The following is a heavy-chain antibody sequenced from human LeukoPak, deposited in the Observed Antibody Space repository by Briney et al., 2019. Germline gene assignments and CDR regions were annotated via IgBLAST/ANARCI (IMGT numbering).Heavy chain of an antibody. CDR2: IRYDGSNK. CDR1: GFTFSSYG. Sequence: GGSLRLSCAASGFTFSSYGMHWVRQAPGKGLEWVAFIRYDGSNKYYADSVKGRFTISRDNSKNTLYLQMNSLRAEDTAVYYCAKDPAAADYYFDYWGQGTLVTVSS. V-gene: IGHV3-30*02. CDR3: AKDPAAADYYFDY. D-gene: IGHD6-13*01. J-gene: IGHJ4*02.